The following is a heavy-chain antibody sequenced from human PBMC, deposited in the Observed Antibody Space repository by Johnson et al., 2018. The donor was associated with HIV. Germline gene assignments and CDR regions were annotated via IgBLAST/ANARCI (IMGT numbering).Heavy chain of an antibody. CDR2: ISWHRGSI. Sequence: VQLVESGGGVVQPGGSLILSCAASGFTFTSYAMSWVRQAPGKGLEWVSGISWHRGSIGYADSVKGRFTISRDNSKNTMYLQMNSLRAEDTAVYYCARDRMRGATKDAFDIWGQGTMVTVSS. CDR3: ARDRMRGATKDAFDI. D-gene: IGHD1-26*01. V-gene: IGHV3-23*04. J-gene: IGHJ3*02. CDR1: GFTFTSYA.